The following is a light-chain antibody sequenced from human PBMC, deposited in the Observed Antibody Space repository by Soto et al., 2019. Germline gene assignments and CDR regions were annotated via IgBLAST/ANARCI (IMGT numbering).Light chain of an antibody. CDR1: QSVSSY. CDR3: QQRAL. V-gene: IGKV3-11*01. CDR2: DAS. Sequence: EIVSTQSPATLSLSPGERATLSCRASQSVSSYLAWYQQKPGQAPRLLIYDASNRATGIPARFSGSGSGTDFTLTISSLEPEDFAVYYCQQRALFGPGTKVDIK. J-gene: IGKJ3*01.